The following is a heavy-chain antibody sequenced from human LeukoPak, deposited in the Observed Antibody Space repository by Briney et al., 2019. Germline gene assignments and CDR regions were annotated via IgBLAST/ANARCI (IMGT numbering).Heavy chain of an antibody. J-gene: IGHJ4*02. Sequence: SETLSLTCAVYGGSFSGYYWSWIRQPPGKGLEWIGEINHSGSTNYNPSLKSRVTISVDTSKNQFSLKLSSVTAADTAVYYCARSQGRLGVVGGHWGQGTLVTVSS. V-gene: IGHV4-34*01. CDR1: GGSFSGYY. CDR2: INHSGST. CDR3: ARSQGRLGVVGGH. D-gene: IGHD3-16*01.